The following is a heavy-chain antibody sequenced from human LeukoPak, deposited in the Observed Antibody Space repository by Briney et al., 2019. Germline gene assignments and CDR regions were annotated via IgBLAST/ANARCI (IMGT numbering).Heavy chain of an antibody. D-gene: IGHD5-24*01. CDR3: AKEGYNTELDY. CDR2: IRASGVET. CDR1: GFTFNIYG. V-gene: IGHV3-23*01. Sequence: PGGTLRLSCAASGFTFNIYGMNWVRQAPGKGLEWVSGIRASGVETFYADSVKGRFTISRDNSKNTLFLQMNSLRPEDTAVYFCAKEGYNTELDYWGQGTLVTVSS. J-gene: IGHJ4*02.